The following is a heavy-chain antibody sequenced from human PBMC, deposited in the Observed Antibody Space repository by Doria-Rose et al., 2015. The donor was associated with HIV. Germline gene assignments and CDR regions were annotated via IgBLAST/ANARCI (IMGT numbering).Heavy chain of an antibody. CDR2: IFSDDER. CDR1: GVSLSSPGMG. D-gene: IGHD6-13*01. Sequence: QITLKVSGPVLVKPTETLTLTCTVSGVSLSSPGMGVSWIRQPPGKALEWLANIFSDDERSYKTSLQSRLTISRGTSKSQVVLTMTDMDTVDTATYYCARIRSSRWYHKYYFDFWGQGTLVIVSA. V-gene: IGHV2-26*01. CDR3: ARIRSSRWYHKYYFDF. J-gene: IGHJ4*02.